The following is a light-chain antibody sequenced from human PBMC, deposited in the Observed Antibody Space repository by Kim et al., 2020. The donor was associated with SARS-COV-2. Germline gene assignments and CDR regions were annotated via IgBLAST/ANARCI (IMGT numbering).Light chain of an antibody. CDR3: SSYIGRSRYV. CDR1: TTDVGTYNL. V-gene: IGLV2-23*02. Sequence: QSALTQPASVSGSPGQSITISCTGTTTDVGTYNLVSWYQQNPGKAPIFILYVVTKRPSGVSNRFSGSKSGNTASLTISGLQAEDEADYYCSSYIGRSRYVFGTGTRVTVL. CDR2: VVT. J-gene: IGLJ1*01.